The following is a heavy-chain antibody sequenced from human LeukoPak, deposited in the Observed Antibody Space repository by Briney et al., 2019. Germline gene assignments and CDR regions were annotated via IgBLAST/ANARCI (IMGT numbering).Heavy chain of an antibody. CDR2: INHSGST. CDR3: ARGGSYYYGSGSYFSGFGY. Sequence: ETLSLTFAVYGGSFSGYYWSWIRQPPGKGLEWIGEINHSGSTNYNPSLKSRVTISVDTSKNQFSLKLSSVTAADTAVYYCARGGSYYYGSGSYFSGFGYWGQGTLVTVSS. D-gene: IGHD3-10*01. J-gene: IGHJ4*02. V-gene: IGHV4-34*01. CDR1: GGSFSGYY.